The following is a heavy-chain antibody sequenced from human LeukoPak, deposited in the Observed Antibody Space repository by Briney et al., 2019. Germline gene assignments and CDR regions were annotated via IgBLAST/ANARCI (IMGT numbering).Heavy chain of an antibody. CDR1: GFTFRNHG. J-gene: IGHJ4*02. V-gene: IGHV3-33*01. Sequence: PGGSLRLSCAASGFTFRNHGMHWVRQAPGKGLEWVAVVWYDGSNQYYAGSVKGRFTISRDNSKNTLSLQMDSLRDEDTAMYYCARWGDGKRFDYWGQGTPVTVSS. D-gene: IGHD2-21*02. CDR2: VWYDGSNQ. CDR3: ARWGDGKRFDY.